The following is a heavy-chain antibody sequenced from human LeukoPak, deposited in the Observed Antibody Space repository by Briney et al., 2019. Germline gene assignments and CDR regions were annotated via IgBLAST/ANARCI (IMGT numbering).Heavy chain of an antibody. D-gene: IGHD6-6*01. CDR3: AKMSSSSNWFDP. V-gene: IGHV4-30-2*01. Sequence: SQTLSLTCAVSGGSMSSGGYSWSWIRQPPGKGLEFIGYIYHSGNTYYIPSLKSRVTISVDRSKNQLSLKLTSVTAADTAVYFCAKMSSSSNWFDPWGQGTLVTVSS. CDR1: GGSMSSGGYS. J-gene: IGHJ5*02. CDR2: IYHSGNT.